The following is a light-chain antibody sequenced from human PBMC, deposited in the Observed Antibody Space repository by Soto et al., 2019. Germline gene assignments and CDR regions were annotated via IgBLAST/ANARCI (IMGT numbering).Light chain of an antibody. V-gene: IGLV2-14*01. CDR1: SSDVGGYNY. J-gene: IGLJ2*01. CDR2: DVS. CDR3: SSYTSSSTLV. Sequence: QAVVTQPASVSGSPGQSITTSCTGTSSDVGGYNYVSWYQQHPGKAPKLMIYDVSNRPSGVSNRFSGSKSGNTASLTISGLQAEDEADYYCSSYTSSSTLVFGGGTKVTVL.